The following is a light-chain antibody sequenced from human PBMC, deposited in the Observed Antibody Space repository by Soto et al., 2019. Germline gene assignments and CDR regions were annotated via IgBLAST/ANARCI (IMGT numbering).Light chain of an antibody. Sequence: EIVLTQSPATLSLSPGERATLSCRASQSVNKFLAWYRQTPGQAPRLLIYETSNRATGIPARFSGSGSGTDFTLTISSLEPEDFAVYFCRQRSSWPWTFGQGTKVDIK. CDR3: RQRSSWPWT. J-gene: IGKJ1*01. CDR1: QSVNKF. V-gene: IGKV3-11*01. CDR2: ETS.